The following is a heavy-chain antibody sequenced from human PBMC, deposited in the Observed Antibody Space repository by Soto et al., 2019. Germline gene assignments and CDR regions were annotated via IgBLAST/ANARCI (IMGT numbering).Heavy chain of an antibody. CDR3: ARGAYSGYGDNGFDH. Sequence: QVQLQESGPGLVKPSQTLSLTCTVSGGSISSGDYYWSWIRQPPGKGLEWIGYIYYSGSTYYNPSLTSRVNISVDTYKNQFSLKLSTVTAAYTAVYYCARGAYSGYGDNGFDHWGQGTLVTVSS. CDR2: IYYSGST. J-gene: IGHJ5*02. CDR1: GGSISSGDYY. V-gene: IGHV4-30-4*01. D-gene: IGHD5-12*01.